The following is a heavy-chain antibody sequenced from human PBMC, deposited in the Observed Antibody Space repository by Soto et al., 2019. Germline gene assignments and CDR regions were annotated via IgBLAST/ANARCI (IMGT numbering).Heavy chain of an antibody. CDR1: GASISNANYS. D-gene: IGHD1-26*01. CDR3: ARASISRCVDRSCPAWFDP. CDR2: IYYTVTT. Sequence: SDTLSLTSTVSGASISNANYSWSWIRHHPWKSLELIGYIYYTVTTYYSPSLETRVAISVDTSQNQFSLKLGAVTAADTAVYFFARASISRCVDRSCPAWFDPWGQGTLVTVS. V-gene: IGHV4-31*03. J-gene: IGHJ5*02.